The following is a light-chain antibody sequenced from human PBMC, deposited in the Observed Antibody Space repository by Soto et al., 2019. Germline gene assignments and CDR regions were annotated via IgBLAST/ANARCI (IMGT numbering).Light chain of an antibody. V-gene: IGKV3-20*01. Sequence: SVLTQSPGTLSLFPGERATLSCRTSQSISSTYLAWYQQRPGQAPRLLIYAASSRATGIPDRFSGSWSGTDFTLTVCRLEPEDFAVCCCQQYFGSLYTFGQGTKLEIK. J-gene: IGKJ2*01. CDR3: QQYFGSLYT. CDR2: AAS. CDR1: QSISSTY.